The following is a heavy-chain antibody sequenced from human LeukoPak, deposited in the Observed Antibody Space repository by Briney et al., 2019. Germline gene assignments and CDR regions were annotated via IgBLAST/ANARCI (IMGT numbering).Heavy chain of an antibody. CDR2: IRYDGNNK. CDR3: ARSGEAGTFDY. V-gene: IGHV3-30*02. Sequence: GGSLRLSCAASGFTFSRYGMHWVRQAPGKELEWVAFIRYDGNNKYYADSVKGRFTISRDNSKNTLHLQMNSLRDEDTAVYYCARSGEAGTFDYWGQGTLVTVSS. CDR1: GFTFSRYG. J-gene: IGHJ4*02. D-gene: IGHD6-13*01.